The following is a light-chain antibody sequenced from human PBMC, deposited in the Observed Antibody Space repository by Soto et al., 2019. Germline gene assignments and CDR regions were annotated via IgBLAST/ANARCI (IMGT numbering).Light chain of an antibody. CDR1: QSVSSNY. Sequence: EIVLTQSPGTLSLSPGERATLSCRASQSVSSNYLAWYQQKPGQAPKLLIYGASSVATGIPDRFSGSGSGTDFTLTISRLEPEDFAVYYCQQYGSSPRTFGQGTKVEIK. CDR2: GAS. CDR3: QQYGSSPRT. J-gene: IGKJ1*01. V-gene: IGKV3-20*01.